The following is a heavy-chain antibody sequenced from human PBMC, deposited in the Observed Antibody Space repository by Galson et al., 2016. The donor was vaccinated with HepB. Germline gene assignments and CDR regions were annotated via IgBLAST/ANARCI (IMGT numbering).Heavy chain of an antibody. D-gene: IGHD6-19*01. CDR2: ISYDGSNE. Sequence: SLRLSCAASGLTFSSYAMHWVRQAPGKGLEWAAVISYDGSNEYYADSVKGRFTISRDNSKNTLYLQMNSLRAEDTAVYYCARDDTKRDDSAWYDAFDIWGQGTTVTVSS. CDR1: GLTFSSYA. V-gene: IGHV3-30-3*01. CDR3: ARDDTKRDDSAWYDAFDI. J-gene: IGHJ3*02.